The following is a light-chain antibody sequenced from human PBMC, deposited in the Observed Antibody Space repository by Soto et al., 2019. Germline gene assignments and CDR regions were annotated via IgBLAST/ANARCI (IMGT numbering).Light chain of an antibody. J-gene: IGKJ1*01. Sequence: EIQMTQSPSTLSASVGDRVTITCRASQSISSWLAWYQQKPGKAPKILIYDGSTLESGVPSRFSGSGSGTEFTLTISSLQPDDFATYYCQQYNGYRWTFGQGTKVEIK. CDR3: QQYNGYRWT. V-gene: IGKV1-5*01. CDR1: QSISSW. CDR2: DGS.